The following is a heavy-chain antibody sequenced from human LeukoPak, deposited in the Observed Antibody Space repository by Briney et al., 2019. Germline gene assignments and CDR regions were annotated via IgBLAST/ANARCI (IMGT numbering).Heavy chain of an antibody. CDR2: ILYDGSIK. V-gene: IGHV3-30-3*01. Sequence: GGSLRLSCSASGFTFDICAMHWVRQAPGKGLEWVGYILYDGSIKFYADSVKGRFTISRDNSKNTLYLQMNSLRAEDTAVYYCARVTSPWGQGTLVTVSS. CDR3: ARVTSP. CDR1: GFTFDICA. J-gene: IGHJ5*02.